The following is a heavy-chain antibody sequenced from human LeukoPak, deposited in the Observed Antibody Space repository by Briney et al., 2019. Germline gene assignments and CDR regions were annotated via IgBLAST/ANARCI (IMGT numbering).Heavy chain of an antibody. CDR1: GYTFTSYG. J-gene: IGHJ4*02. Sequence: ASVKVSCKASGYTFTSYGISWVRQATGQGLEWMGWISAYNGNTNYAQKLQGRVTMTTDTSTSTAYMELRSLRSEDTAVYYCARGEIGLLRSPLPLWGQGTLVTVSS. V-gene: IGHV1-18*01. CDR2: ISAYNGNT. D-gene: IGHD3-22*01. CDR3: ARGEIGLLRSPLPL.